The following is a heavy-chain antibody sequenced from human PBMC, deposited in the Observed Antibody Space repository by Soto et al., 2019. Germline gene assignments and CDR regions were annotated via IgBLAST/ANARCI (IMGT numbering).Heavy chain of an antibody. CDR1: GGSISSGDYY. V-gene: IGHV4-30-4*01. D-gene: IGHD4-17*01. CDR3: ARAVGDYGGDYYSYYGMDV. CDR2: IYYSGST. J-gene: IGHJ6*02. Sequence: SETLSLTCTVSGGSISSGDYYWSWIRQPPGKGLEWIGYIYYSGSTYYNPSLKSRVTISVDTSKNQFSLKLSSVTAAATAVYYCARAVGDYGGDYYSYYGMDVWGQGTTVTVSS.